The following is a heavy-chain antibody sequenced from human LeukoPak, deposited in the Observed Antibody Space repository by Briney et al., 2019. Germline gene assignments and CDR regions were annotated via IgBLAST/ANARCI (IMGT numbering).Heavy chain of an antibody. J-gene: IGHJ4*02. CDR1: GFTFTNHA. D-gene: IGHD2-15*01. CDR2: VSYSGGNE. CDR3: AKDWMLAATPIFYFEN. V-gene: IGHV3-33*03. Sequence: PGSSLRLSCVASGFTFTNHAMHWVRQAPDKGVEWVATVSYSGGNEYYADSVKGRFTISRDNSENTLHLQMNSLRADDTAIYYCAKDWMLAATPIFYFENWGQGILVTVSS.